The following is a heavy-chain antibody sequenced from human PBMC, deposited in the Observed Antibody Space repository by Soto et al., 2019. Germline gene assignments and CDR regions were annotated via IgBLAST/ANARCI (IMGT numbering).Heavy chain of an antibody. CDR2: ISYSGST. Sequence: QVQLQESGPGLVKPSQTLSLTCTVSGGSVSCGGYYWSWIRQHPGKGLEWIEYISYSGSTYYNPSLESRVTISVDTSKNQFSLKLSSVTAADTAVYYCARHALSRDSIWGQGTLVTVSS. V-gene: IGHV4-31*03. CDR3: ARHALSRDSI. D-gene: IGHD3-22*01. CDR1: GGSVSCGGYY. J-gene: IGHJ4*02.